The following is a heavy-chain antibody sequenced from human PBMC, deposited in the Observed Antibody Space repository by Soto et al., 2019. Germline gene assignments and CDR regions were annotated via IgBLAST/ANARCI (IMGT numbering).Heavy chain of an antibody. Sequence: QITLKESGPTLVKPTQTLTLTCTFSGFSLTSTAVGVNWIRQPPGKALEWLALIYWDDDNQYSPYLKSRLSITKDTSKNQVVLTMTNMDPVDTATYYCAHGSGWLSDYWGPGTLVTVSS. CDR3: AHGSGWLSDY. CDR2: IYWDDDN. V-gene: IGHV2-5*02. J-gene: IGHJ4*02. CDR1: GFSLTSTAVG. D-gene: IGHD6-19*01.